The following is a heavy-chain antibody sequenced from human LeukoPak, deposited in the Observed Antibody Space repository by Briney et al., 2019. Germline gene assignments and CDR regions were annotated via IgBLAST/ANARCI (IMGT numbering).Heavy chain of an antibody. CDR2: INHSGST. CDR3: ARRGRIAAAGYFDY. J-gene: IGHJ4*02. D-gene: IGHD6-13*01. V-gene: IGHV4-34*01. Sequence: SETLSLTCAVYGGSFSGYYWSWIRQPPGKGLEWIGEINHSGSTNYNPSLKSRVTISVDTSKNQFSLKRSSVTAADTAVYYCARRGRIAAAGYFDYWGQGTLVTVSS. CDR1: GGSFSGYY.